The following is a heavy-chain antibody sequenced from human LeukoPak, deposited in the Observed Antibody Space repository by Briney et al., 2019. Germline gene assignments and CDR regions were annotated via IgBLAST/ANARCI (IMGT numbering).Heavy chain of an antibody. CDR1: GYSFTSYW. V-gene: IGHV5-51*01. Sequence: GESLKISCKGSGYSFTSYWIGWVRQMPGKGLEWMGIIYPGDSDTRYSPSFQGQVTISADKSISTAYLQWSSLKASDTAMYYCARHALCGGDCFYYFDYWGQGTLVTVSS. J-gene: IGHJ4*02. D-gene: IGHD2-21*02. CDR2: IYPGDSDT. CDR3: ARHALCGGDCFYYFDY.